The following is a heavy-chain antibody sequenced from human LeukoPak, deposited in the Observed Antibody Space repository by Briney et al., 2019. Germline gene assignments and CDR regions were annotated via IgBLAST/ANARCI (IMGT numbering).Heavy chain of an antibody. Sequence: PGGSLRLSCAASGFTFSDYYMSWIRQAPGKGLEWVSYISSSGSTIYYADSVKGRFTISRDNAKNSLYLQMNSLRAEDTAVYYCGRDPDYGDYLDYWGQGTLVTVSS. CDR1: GFTFSDYY. V-gene: IGHV3-11*01. CDR2: ISSSGSTI. CDR3: GRDPDYGDYLDY. J-gene: IGHJ4*02. D-gene: IGHD4-17*01.